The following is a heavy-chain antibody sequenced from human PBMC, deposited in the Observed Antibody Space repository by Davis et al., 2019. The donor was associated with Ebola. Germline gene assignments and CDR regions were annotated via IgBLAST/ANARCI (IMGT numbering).Heavy chain of an antibody. CDR1: GYYFTSYW. V-gene: IGHV5-10-1*01. Sequence: GESLKISCKGSGYYFTSYWISWVRQMPGRGLEWMGRIDPSDSKTNYSPSFEGHVTISVDKSISTVYLQWSRLKASDTAMYYCSGFGLQWGQGTLVSVSS. J-gene: IGHJ4*02. D-gene: IGHD3-10*01. CDR2: IDPSDSKT. CDR3: SGFGLQ.